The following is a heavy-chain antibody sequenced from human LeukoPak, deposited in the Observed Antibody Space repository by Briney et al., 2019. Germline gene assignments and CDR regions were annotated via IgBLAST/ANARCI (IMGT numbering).Heavy chain of an antibody. CDR2: MNPNSGNT. J-gene: IGHJ5*02. V-gene: IGHV1-8*01. CDR1: GYTFTSYD. D-gene: IGHD3-10*01. Sequence: ASVKISCKASGYTFTSYDINWVRQATGQGLEWMGWMNPNSGNTGYAQKFQGRVTMTRNTSISTAYMELSSLRSEDTAVYYCARGLIVRGYNWFDPWGQGTLVTVSS. CDR3: ARGLIVRGYNWFDP.